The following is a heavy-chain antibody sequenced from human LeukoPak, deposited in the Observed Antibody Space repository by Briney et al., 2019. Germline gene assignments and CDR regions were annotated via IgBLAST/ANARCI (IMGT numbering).Heavy chain of an antibody. D-gene: IGHD5-18*01. J-gene: IGHJ3*02. CDR3: ARGGYSYGFDAFDI. Sequence: GGSLRLSCVVSGITSTGYSMTWVRQAPGKGLEWVSSISSSSDYIFYADSVKGRFTISRDNAKNSLYLQMNSLRAEDTAVYYCARGGYSYGFDAFDIWGQGTMVTVSS. V-gene: IGHV3-21*06. CDR2: ISSSSDYI. CDR1: GITSTGYS.